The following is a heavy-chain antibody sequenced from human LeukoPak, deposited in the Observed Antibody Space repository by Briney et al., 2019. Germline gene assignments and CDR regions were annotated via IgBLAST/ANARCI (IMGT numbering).Heavy chain of an antibody. V-gene: IGHV3-74*01. D-gene: IGHD3-22*01. J-gene: IGHJ3*02. CDR1: GFTFTSYW. CDR2: IKGDESST. CDR3: AKWDQYDSSGYNKAALDI. Sequence: GGSLRLSCAASGFTFTSYWIHWVRQAPGKGLVWVSRIKGDESSTNYADSVKGRFTISRDNSKGTLYPQMNSLTTEDTAVYYCAKWDQYDSSGYNKAALDIWGQGTMVTVSS.